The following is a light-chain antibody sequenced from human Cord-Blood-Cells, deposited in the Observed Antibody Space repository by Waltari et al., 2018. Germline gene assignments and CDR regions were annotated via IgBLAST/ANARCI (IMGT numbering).Light chain of an antibody. CDR3: QQRSNWPLT. CDR2: DAS. J-gene: IGKJ4*01. V-gene: IGKV3-11*01. Sequence: EIVLTQSPVTLSLSPGESPTLSCRASQSVSSYLAWYQQKPGQAPRLLIYDASNRATGIPARFSGSGSGTDFTLTISSLEPEDFAVYYCQQRSNWPLTFGGGTKVEIK. CDR1: QSVSSY.